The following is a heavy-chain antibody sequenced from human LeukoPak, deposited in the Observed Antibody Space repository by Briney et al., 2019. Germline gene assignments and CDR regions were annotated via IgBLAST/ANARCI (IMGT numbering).Heavy chain of an antibody. CDR1: GGSIITTNW. D-gene: IGHD1-26*01. CDR2: VHLNGAT. V-gene: IGHV4-4*02. J-gene: IGHJ4*02. CDR3: TRESGAFSPFGF. Sequence: PSETLSLISGVSGGSIITTNWWSWVRQPPGKGLEWIGEVHLNGATNYNPSLESRVSMSIDKSKNQLSLKLSSVTAADTATYYCTRESGAFSPFGFWGQGTLVTVSS.